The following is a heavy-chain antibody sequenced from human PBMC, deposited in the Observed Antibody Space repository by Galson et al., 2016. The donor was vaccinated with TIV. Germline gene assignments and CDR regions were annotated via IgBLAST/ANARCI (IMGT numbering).Heavy chain of an antibody. CDR2: ISGSGDNT. V-gene: IGHV3-23*01. J-gene: IGHJ3*02. CDR1: RFIFSNYA. Sequence: SLRLSCAAPRFIFSNYAMNWVRQAPGKGLEWVSGISGSGDNTYYADSVKGRFTISRDNSKNTVYLQMNSLRAEDTAVYYCAKEETGGAYDIWGQGTMVTVSS. CDR3: AKEETGGAYDI. D-gene: IGHD7-27*01.